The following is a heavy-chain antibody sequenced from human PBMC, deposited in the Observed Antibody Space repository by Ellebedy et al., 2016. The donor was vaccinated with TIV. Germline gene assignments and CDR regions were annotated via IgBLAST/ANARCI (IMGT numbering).Heavy chain of an antibody. Sequence: GESLKISCKGSGYNFTDYWIGWVRQMPGKGLEWMGIVYPGDSDTRCSPSFQGQVTFSADKSISTAYLQWSSLRASDTAMYYCARHSPKGSHYGGADYWGQGTLVTVSS. J-gene: IGHJ4*02. V-gene: IGHV5-51*01. D-gene: IGHD1-26*01. CDR3: ARHSPKGSHYGGADY. CDR1: GYNFTDYW. CDR2: VYPGDSDT.